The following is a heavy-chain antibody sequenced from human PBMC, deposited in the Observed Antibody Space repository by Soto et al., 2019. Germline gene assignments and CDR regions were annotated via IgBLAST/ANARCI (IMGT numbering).Heavy chain of an antibody. Sequence: AASVKVSCKASGGTFSSYAISWVRQAPGQGLEWMGGIIPIFGTANYAQKFQGRVTITADESTSTAYMELSSLRSEDTAVYYCARDLKGYSSSSDYFDYWGQGTLVTVSS. V-gene: IGHV1-69*13. CDR1: GGTFSSYA. J-gene: IGHJ4*02. D-gene: IGHD6-6*01. CDR3: ARDLKGYSSSSDYFDY. CDR2: IIPIFGTA.